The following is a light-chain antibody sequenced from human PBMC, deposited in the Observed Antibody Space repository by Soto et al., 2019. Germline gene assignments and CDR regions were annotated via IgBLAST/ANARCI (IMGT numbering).Light chain of an antibody. CDR2: DAS. Sequence: EIVLTQAPATLSLSPGERATLSCRASQSVSNYLAWYQQKPGQAPRLLIYDASNRATGIPARFSGSGSGTDFTLTISRLEPEDFAVYYCQQRSNWPSITFGQGTRLEIK. J-gene: IGKJ5*01. CDR3: QQRSNWPSIT. V-gene: IGKV3-11*01. CDR1: QSVSNY.